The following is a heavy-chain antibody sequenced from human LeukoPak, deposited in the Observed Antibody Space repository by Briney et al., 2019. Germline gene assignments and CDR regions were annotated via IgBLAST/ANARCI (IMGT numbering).Heavy chain of an antibody. CDR1: GYTFTSYG. D-gene: IGHD6-19*01. Sequence: ASVKVSCKASGYTFTSYGISWVRQAPGQGLEWMGWISAYNGNTNYAQKLQGRVTMTTDTSTSTAYMELRSLRSDDTAVYYCARAPGSYSSGWYWFDPGAREPWSPSPQ. V-gene: IGHV1-18*01. CDR2: ISAYNGNT. CDR3: ARAPGSYSSGWYWFDP. J-gene: IGHJ5*02.